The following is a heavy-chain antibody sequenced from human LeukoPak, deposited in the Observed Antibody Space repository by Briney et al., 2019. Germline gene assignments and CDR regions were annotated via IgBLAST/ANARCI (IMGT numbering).Heavy chain of an antibody. D-gene: IGHD5-12*01. CDR1: GGSISSSNW. J-gene: IGHJ4*02. Sequence: SGTLSLTCAVSGGSISSSNWWSWVRQPPGKGLEWIGEIYHSGSTNYNPSLKSRVTISVDTSKNQFSLKLSSVTAADTAVYYCARRDIVTTINRWGQGTLVTVSS. V-gene: IGHV4-4*02. CDR2: IYHSGST. CDR3: ARRDIVTTINR.